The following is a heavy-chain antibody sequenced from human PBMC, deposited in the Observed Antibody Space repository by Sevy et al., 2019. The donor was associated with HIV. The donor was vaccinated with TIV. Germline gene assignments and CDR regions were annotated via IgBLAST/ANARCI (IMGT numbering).Heavy chain of an antibody. CDR2: ISAYNGNT. Sequence: ASVKVSCKASGYTFTSYGISWVRQAPGQGLEWMGSISAYNGNTNYAQKLQGRVTMTTDTSTSTAYMELRSLRSDDTAVYYCARGSSSWPLDAFDIWGQGTMVTVSS. CDR1: GYTFTSYG. J-gene: IGHJ3*02. D-gene: IGHD6-13*01. V-gene: IGHV1-18*01. CDR3: ARGSSSWPLDAFDI.